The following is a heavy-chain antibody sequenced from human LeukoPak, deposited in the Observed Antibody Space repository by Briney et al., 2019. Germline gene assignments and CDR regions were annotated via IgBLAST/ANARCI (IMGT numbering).Heavy chain of an antibody. CDR1: GFTFSRYG. V-gene: IGHV3-23*01. J-gene: IGHJ6*02. Sequence: PGRSLRLSCAASGFTFSRYGMHWVRQAPGKGLEWVSAISGDGDRTYYADSVRGRFTISRDNSKNTLYLQMNSLRADDTAVYYCAKVRPPYFDWLTDYAMDVWGQGTTVTVSS. CDR3: AKVRPPYFDWLTDYAMDV. CDR2: ISGDGDRT. D-gene: IGHD3-9*01.